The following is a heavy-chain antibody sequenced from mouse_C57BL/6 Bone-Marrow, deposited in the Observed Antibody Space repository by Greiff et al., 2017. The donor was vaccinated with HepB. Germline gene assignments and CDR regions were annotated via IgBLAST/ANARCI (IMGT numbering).Heavy chain of an antibody. CDR2: ISNGGGST. Sequence: EVKLVESGGGLVQPGGSLKLSCAASGFTFSDYYMYWVRQTPEQRLEWVAYISNGGGSTYYPDTVKGRFTISRDNAKNTLDLQMSRLKSEDTAMYYCARRRLLFYAMDYWGQGTSVTVSS. J-gene: IGHJ4*01. CDR1: GFTFSDYY. V-gene: IGHV5-12*01. CDR3: ARRRLLFYAMDY. D-gene: IGHD3-2*02.